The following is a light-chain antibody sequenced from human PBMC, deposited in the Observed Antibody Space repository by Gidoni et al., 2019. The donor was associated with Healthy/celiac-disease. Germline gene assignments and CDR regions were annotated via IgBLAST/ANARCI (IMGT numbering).Light chain of an antibody. CDR1: SSDVGGYNY. Sequence: QSALTQPAAVSGSPGQSITISCTGTSSDVGGYNYVSWYQQHPGKAPNLMIYDVSNRPAGVSTRFSGSKSGNTASLTISGLQAEDEADYYCSSSTRSSTGVFGGGTKLTVL. V-gene: IGLV2-14*01. CDR3: SSSTRSSTGV. J-gene: IGLJ2*01. CDR2: DVS.